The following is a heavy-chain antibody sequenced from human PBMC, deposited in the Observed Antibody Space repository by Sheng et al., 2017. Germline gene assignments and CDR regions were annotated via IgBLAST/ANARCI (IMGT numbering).Heavy chain of an antibody. J-gene: IGHJ4*02. D-gene: IGHD1-26*01. Sequence: EVQLVESGGGLVQPGGSLRLSCAASGFTFSSYAMSWVRQAPGKGLEWVSAISGSGGSTYYADSVKGRFTISRDNSKNTLYLQMNSLRAEDTAVYYCAKSPLWGGSYYSLLFYFDYWGQGTLVTVSS. CDR2: ISGSGGST. CDR1: GFTFSSYA. CDR3: AKSPLWGGSYYSLLFYFDY. V-gene: IGHV3-23*04.